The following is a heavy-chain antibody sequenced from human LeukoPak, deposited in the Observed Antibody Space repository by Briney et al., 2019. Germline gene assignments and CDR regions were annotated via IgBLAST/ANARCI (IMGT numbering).Heavy chain of an antibody. D-gene: IGHD3-16*01. J-gene: IGHJ4*02. CDR3: AKDSKNYAIDY. CDR2: IS. Sequence: GGSLRLSCGASGFTFSSYGVHGVRQAPGKGLEWVAVISVKGRLTISRDNSKNTLYLQMNSLRAEDTAVYYCAKDSKNYAIDYWGQGTLVTVSS. CDR1: GFTFSSYG. V-gene: IGHV3-30*18.